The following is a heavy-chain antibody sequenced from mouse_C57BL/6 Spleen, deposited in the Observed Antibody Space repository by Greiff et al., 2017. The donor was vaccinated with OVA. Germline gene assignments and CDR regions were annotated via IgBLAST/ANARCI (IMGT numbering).Heavy chain of an antibody. J-gene: IGHJ4*01. V-gene: IGHV5-4*01. Sequence: VKLMESGGGLVKPGGSLKLSCAASGFTFSSYAMSWVRQTPEKRLEWVATISDGGSYTYYPDNVKGRFTISRDNAKNNLYLQMSHLKSEDTAMYYCARDRNYYTMDYWGQGTSVTVSS. CDR3: ARDRNYYTMDY. CDR1: GFTFSSYA. CDR2: ISDGGSYT.